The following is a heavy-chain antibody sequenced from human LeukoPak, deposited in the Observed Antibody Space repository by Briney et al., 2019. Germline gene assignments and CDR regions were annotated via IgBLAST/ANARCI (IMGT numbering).Heavy chain of an antibody. Sequence: GGSLRLSCEASGLTFSSYGMSWVPQAPGKGLQWFSAITGDGTTTYYADYVKGRFTISRDNSKNMLYLQMSSLRAEDTAVYYCAKMQGYFDYWGQGTLVPVSS. V-gene: IGHV3-23*01. CDR1: GLTFSSYG. CDR3: AKMQGYFDY. J-gene: IGHJ4*02. CDR2: ITGDGTTT.